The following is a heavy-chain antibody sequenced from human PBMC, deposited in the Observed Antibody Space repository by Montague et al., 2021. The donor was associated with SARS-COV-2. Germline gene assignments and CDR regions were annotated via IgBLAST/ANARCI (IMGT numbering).Heavy chain of an antibody. CDR3: ARLNGWAMVFLVAVPRKNCCMDV. D-gene: IGHD2-21*01. J-gene: IGHJ2*01. V-gene: IGHV4-34*01. Sequence: SETLSLTCAVSGGSFSDYYWTWIRQSPGKGLEWIGETDHSGTTNYNPSLKSRLSISVDASKNQFSLTLNSVTAADTAVYYCARLNGWAMVFLVAVPRKNCCMDVWGRGTLVTVSS. CDR2: TDHSGTT. CDR1: GGSFSDYY.